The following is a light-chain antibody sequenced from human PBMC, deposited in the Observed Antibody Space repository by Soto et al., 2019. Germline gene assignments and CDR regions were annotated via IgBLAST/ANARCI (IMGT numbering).Light chain of an antibody. J-gene: IGKJ2*01. V-gene: IGKV3-20*01. CDR3: HQYSSAPYS. CDR2: GAS. Sequence: EIVLTQSPGTLSLSPGETATLSCRASQTIGNIFLFWYQQKPAQAPRLLIYGASSRANGIPDRFSGSGAVTDFTLTITRLEPAYFAVYNCHQYSSAPYSFGQGTNLEIK. CDR1: QTIGNIF.